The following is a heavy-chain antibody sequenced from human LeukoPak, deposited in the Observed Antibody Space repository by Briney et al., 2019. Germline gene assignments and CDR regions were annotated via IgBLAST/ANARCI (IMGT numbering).Heavy chain of an antibody. CDR1: GFIFNNYA. Sequence: GGSLRLSCAASGFIFNNYAVNWVRQAPGKGLEWVSVITAGGSTYYADSVKGRFTLSRDNSKNTLYLQMNSLRAEDTAIYYCAREGPRGNSQFDYWGQGTLVTVSS. CDR3: AREGPRGNSQFDY. J-gene: IGHJ4*02. V-gene: IGHV3-23*01. CDR2: ITAGGST. D-gene: IGHD2/OR15-2a*01.